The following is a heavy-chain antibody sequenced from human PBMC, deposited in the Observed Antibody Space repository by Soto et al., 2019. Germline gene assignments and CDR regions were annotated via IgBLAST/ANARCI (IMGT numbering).Heavy chain of an antibody. D-gene: IGHD6-19*01. V-gene: IGHV3-30*18. Sequence: VQLVESGGGVVQPGRSLRLSCAASGFTFSDYAMHWVRQAPGKGLEWVAVVSHDGRNTHYSDSVKGRFTISRDRSKITVSLEMTSVRAEDAAVSYCAKGGRQWLVTSDFNYWGQGALVTVSP. CDR3: AKGGRQWLVTSDFNY. CDR2: VSHDGRNT. J-gene: IGHJ4*02. CDR1: GFTFSDYA.